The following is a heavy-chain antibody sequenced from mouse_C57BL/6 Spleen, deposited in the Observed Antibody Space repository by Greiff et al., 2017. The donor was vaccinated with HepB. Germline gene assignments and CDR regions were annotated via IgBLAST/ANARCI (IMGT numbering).Heavy chain of an antibody. CDR2: IFPGSGST. CDR1: GYTFTDYY. Sequence: QVQLQQSGPELVKPGASVKISCKASGYTFTDYYINWVKQRPGQGLEWIGWIFPGSGSTYYTEKFKGKATLTVDKSSSTAYMLLSSLTSEDSAVYFCARRPHYYGSSEGIFAYWGQGTLVTVSA. V-gene: IGHV1-75*01. J-gene: IGHJ3*01. CDR3: ARRPHYYGSSEGIFAY. D-gene: IGHD1-1*01.